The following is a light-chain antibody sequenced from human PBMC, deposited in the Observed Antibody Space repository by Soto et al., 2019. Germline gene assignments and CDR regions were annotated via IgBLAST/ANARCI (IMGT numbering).Light chain of an antibody. CDR2: AAS. J-gene: IGKJ1*01. Sequence: AIQMTQSPSSLSASVGDRVTITCRASQGIRNDLGWYQQKPGKAPKLRLYAASSLQSGVPSRFSVSGSGTDFTLTISSLQPDDFATYYCLQDYNYPWTFGQGTKVEIK. CDR3: LQDYNYPWT. V-gene: IGKV1-6*01. CDR1: QGIRND.